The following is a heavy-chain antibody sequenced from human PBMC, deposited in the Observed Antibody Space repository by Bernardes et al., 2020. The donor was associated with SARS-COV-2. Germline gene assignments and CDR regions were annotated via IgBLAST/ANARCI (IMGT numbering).Heavy chain of an antibody. J-gene: IGHJ6*02. CDR1: GGSISSGDYY. CDR3: ARDALGSITIFGVVTRHGMDV. CDR2: IYYSGST. D-gene: IGHD3-3*01. Sequence: SETLSLTCTVSGGSISSGDYYWSWIRQPPGKGLEWIWYIYYSGSTYYNPSLKSRVTISVDTSKNQFSLKLSSVTAADTAVYYCARDALGSITIFGVVTRHGMDVWGQGTTVTVSS. V-gene: IGHV4-30-4*01.